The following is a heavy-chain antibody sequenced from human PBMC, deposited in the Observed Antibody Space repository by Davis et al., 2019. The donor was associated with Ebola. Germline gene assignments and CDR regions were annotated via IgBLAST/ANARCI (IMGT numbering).Heavy chain of an antibody. CDR1: GFTFNYYA. J-gene: IGHJ4*02. CDR2: ISYDGSNK. CDR3: ARTFIAVATNTGPNDY. D-gene: IGHD6-19*01. V-gene: IGHV3-30-3*01. Sequence: GESLKISCAASGFTFNYYAMSWVRQAPGKGLEWVAVISYDGSNKYYADSVKGRFTISRDNSKNTLYLQMNSLRAEDTAVYYCARTFIAVATNTGPNDYWGQGTLVTVSS.